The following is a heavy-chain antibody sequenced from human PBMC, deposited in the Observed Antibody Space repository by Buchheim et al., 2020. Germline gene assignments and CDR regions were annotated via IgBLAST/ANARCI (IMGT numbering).Heavy chain of an antibody. V-gene: IGHV3-30*03. CDR2: ISYEGRNK. CDR1: GFSFSLYD. D-gene: IGHD3-22*01. J-gene: IGHJ4*02. CDR3: ARDRRIYYFGSSAFDY. Sequence: QVQLVESGGGVVQPGRSLSLSCAVTGFSFSLYDMHWVRQAPGKGLEWVATISYEGRNKYADYVKDRFTVSSENSKNTLSLQMSSLSFEDTAIYYCARDRRIYYFGSSAFDYWGQGT.